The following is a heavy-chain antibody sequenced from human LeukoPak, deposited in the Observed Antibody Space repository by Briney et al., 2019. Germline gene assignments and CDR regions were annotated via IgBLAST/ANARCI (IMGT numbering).Heavy chain of an antibody. CDR1: AGSISSGGYS. V-gene: IGHV4-30-2*01. J-gene: IGHJ4*02. Sequence: PSETLSLTCAVSAGSISSGGYSWSWIRQPPGKGLEWIGYIYHSGSTYYNPSLKSRVTISVDRSKNQFSLKLSSVTAADTAVYYCARVHHYDYVWGNTYYFDYWGQGTLVTVSS. CDR2: IYHSGST. D-gene: IGHD3-16*01. CDR3: ARVHHYDYVWGNTYYFDY.